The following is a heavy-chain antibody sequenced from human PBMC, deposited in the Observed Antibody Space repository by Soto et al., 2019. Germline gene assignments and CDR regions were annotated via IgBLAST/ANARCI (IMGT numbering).Heavy chain of an antibody. Sequence: PSETLFLTCTVSGGSISSSSYYWGWIRQPPGKGLEWIGSIYYSGSTYYNPSLKSRVTISVDTSKNQFSLKLSSVTAADTAVYYCARVKGTAMVTSGYNWFDXSGQGTLVTVSS. J-gene: IGHJ5*02. CDR2: IYYSGST. D-gene: IGHD5-18*01. CDR1: GGSISSSSYY. V-gene: IGHV4-39*01. CDR3: ARVKGTAMVTSGYNWFDX.